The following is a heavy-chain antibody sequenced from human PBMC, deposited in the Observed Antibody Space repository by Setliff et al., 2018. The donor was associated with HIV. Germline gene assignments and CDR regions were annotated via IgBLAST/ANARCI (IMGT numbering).Heavy chain of an antibody. CDR3: ARAGYYGSTSYWEYFQH. V-gene: IGHV4-59*11. Sequence: ETLSLTCTVSGGSISSHYWSWIRQPPGKGLEWIGSIYYNGITNYNPSLKSRVTVSVDTSKNQLSLKLSSVTAADTAVYYCARAGYYGSTSYWEYFQHWGQGTLVTVSS. J-gene: IGHJ1*01. CDR2: IYYNGIT. D-gene: IGHD3-22*01. CDR1: GGSISSHY.